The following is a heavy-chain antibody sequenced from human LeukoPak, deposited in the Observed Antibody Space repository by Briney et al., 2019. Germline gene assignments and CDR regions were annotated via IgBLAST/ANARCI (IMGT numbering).Heavy chain of an antibody. D-gene: IGHD6-19*01. J-gene: IGHJ6*02. CDR2: INWNGGST. Sequence: PGGSLRLSCAASGFTFDDYGMSWVRQAPGEGLEWVSGINWNGGSTGYADSVKGRFTISRDNAKNSLYLQMNSLRAEDTAVYYCARGTPSSSGWLYYGMDVWGQGTTVTVSS. CDR1: GFTFDDYG. CDR3: ARGTPSSSGWLYYGMDV. V-gene: IGHV3-20*04.